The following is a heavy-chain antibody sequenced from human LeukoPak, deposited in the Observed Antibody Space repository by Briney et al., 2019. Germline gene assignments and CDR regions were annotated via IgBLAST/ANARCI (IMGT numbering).Heavy chain of an antibody. Sequence: GASVTVSCKASGYTFTSYYMHWVRQAPGQGLEWMGIINPSGGSTSYAQKFQGRVTMTRDTSTSTVYMELGSLRSEDTAVYYCARGLTIFAGFDPWGQGTLVTVSS. J-gene: IGHJ5*02. V-gene: IGHV1-46*01. CDR2: INPSGGST. D-gene: IGHD3-3*01. CDR3: ARGLTIFAGFDP. CDR1: GYTFTSYY.